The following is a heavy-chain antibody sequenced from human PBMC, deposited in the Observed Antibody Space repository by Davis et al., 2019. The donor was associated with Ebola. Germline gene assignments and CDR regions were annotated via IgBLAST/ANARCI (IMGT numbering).Heavy chain of an antibody. CDR1: GFSLNTSGVS. V-gene: IGHV2-70*11. D-gene: IGHD6-19*01. Sequence: SGPTLVKPTQTLTLTCTFSGFSLNTSGVSVSWIRQPPGKALEWLARIDWDDDKYYSTSLKTRLTISKDTSKNQVVLTMTSMDPVDTATYYCARIRESSGWYYDSWGQGTLVTVSS. CDR2: IDWDDDK. CDR3: ARIRESSGWYYDS. J-gene: IGHJ4*02.